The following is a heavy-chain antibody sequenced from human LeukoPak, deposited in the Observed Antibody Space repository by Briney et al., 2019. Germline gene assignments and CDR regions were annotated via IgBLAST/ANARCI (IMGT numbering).Heavy chain of an antibody. D-gene: IGHD5-18*01. J-gene: IGHJ4*02. CDR2: ISYDGSNK. CDR1: GFTFSSYA. Sequence: GRSLRLSCAASGFTFSSYAMHWVRQAPGKGLEWVAVISYDGSNKYYADSVKGRFTISRDNSKNTLYLQMNSLRDEDTAVYYCARNGGYSPLDYWGQGVLVTVSS. CDR3: ARNGGYSPLDY. V-gene: IGHV3-30-3*01.